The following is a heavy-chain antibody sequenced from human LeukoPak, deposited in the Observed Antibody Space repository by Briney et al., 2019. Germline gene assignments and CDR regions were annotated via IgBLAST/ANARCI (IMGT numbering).Heavy chain of an antibody. D-gene: IGHD1-26*01. CDR2: INPNSGGT. CDR3: ASERYSGSLDAFDI. Sequence: GASVEVSCKASGYTFTGYYMHWVRQAPGQGLEWMGWINPNSGGTNYAQKFQGRVTMTRDTSISTAYMELSRLRSDDTAVYYCASERYSGSLDAFDIWGQGTMVTVSS. V-gene: IGHV1-2*02. J-gene: IGHJ3*02. CDR1: GYTFTGYY.